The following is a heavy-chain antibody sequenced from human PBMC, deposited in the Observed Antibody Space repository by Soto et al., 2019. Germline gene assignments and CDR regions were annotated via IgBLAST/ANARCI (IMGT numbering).Heavy chain of an antibody. V-gene: IGHV3-30-3*01. CDR3: ARTGGLSLYFDY. D-gene: IGHD3-16*02. CDR1: GFTFSSYA. CDR2: ISYDGSNK. Sequence: GGSLRLSCAASGFTFSSYAMHWVRQAPGKGLEWVAVISYDGSNKYYADSVKGRFTISRDNSKNTLYLQMNSLRAEDTAVYYCARTGGLSLYFDYWGQVTLVTVSS. J-gene: IGHJ4*02.